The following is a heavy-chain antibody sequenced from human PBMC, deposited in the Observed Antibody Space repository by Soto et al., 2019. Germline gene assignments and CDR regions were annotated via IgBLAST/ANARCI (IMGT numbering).Heavy chain of an antibody. J-gene: IGHJ4*02. V-gene: IGHV3-23*01. CDR2: ISSSDGKT. CDR3: ARWSFLDY. D-gene: IGHD1-26*01. Sequence: EVQLLESGGGLVRPGGSLRLSCAASGFSFTSYALSWVRQAPGKGLEWVSTISSSDGKTYYADSVKGRFSISRDTSKTTLYLQMNSLRVEDTAVYYCARWSFLDYWGQGTRVTVS. CDR1: GFSFTSYA.